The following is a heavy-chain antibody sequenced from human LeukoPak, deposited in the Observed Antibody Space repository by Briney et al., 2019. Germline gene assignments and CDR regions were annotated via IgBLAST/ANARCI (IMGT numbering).Heavy chain of an antibody. J-gene: IGHJ4*02. V-gene: IGHV4-34*01. CDR1: GGSFSGYY. D-gene: IGHD1-1*01. Sequence: SETLSLTCAVYGGSFSGYYWSWIRQPPGKGLEWIGEINHSGSTNYNPSLKSRVTISVDTSKNQFSLKLSSVTAADTAVYYCARVGDWNDLVYWGQGTLVTVSS. CDR2: INHSGST. CDR3: ARVGDWNDLVY.